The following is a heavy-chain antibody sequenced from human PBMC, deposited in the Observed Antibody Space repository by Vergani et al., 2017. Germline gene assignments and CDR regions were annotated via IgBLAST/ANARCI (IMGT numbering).Heavy chain of an antibody. J-gene: IGHJ6*03. CDR3: ARAGGATRYYYYYYYMDV. CDR2: IYPGDSDT. CDR1: RYSFTSYW. Sequence: VQLVQSGAEVKKPGESLKISCKGSRYSFTSYWIGWVRQMPGKGLEWMGIIYPGDSDTRYSPSFQGQVTISADKSISTAYLQWSSLKASDTAMYYCARAGGATRYYYYYYYMDVWGKGTTVTVSS. D-gene: IGHD1-26*01. V-gene: IGHV5-51*01.